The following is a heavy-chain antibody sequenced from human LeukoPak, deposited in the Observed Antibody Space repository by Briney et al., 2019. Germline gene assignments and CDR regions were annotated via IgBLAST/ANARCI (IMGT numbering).Heavy chain of an antibody. CDR3: ARDPPVVVPAANYGMDV. Sequence: ASVKVSCKASGGTFSSYAISWVRQAPGQGLEWMGWISAYNGNTNYAQKLQGRVTMTTDTSTSTAYMELRSLRSDDTAVYYCARDPPVVVPAANYGMDVWGQGTTVTVSS. CDR1: GGTFSSYA. CDR2: ISAYNGNT. V-gene: IGHV1-18*01. D-gene: IGHD2-2*01. J-gene: IGHJ6*02.